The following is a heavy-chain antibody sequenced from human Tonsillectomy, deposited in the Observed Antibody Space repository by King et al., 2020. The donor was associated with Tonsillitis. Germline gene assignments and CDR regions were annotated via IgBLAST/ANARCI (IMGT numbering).Heavy chain of an antibody. V-gene: IGHV4-59*08. CDR3: ARTYSSGWYRWFDP. CDR1: GGSIGSYY. CDR2: IYYSGST. J-gene: IGHJ5*02. D-gene: IGHD6-19*01. Sequence: VQLQESGPGLVKPSETLSLTCTVSGGSIGSYYWSWIRQPPGKGLEWMGYIYYSGSTNYNPSLKSRVTISVDTSKNQFSLKLSSVTAADTAVYYCARTYSSGWYRWFDPWGQGTLVTVSS.